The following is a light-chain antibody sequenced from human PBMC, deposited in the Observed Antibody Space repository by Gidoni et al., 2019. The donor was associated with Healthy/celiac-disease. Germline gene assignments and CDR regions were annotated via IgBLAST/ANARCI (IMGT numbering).Light chain of an antibody. CDR3: QQSYSTRWT. V-gene: IGKV1-39*01. Sequence: EIRMTQSPSSLSASVGDRITITCRASQSISSYLNWYQQKPGKAPKLLIYAASSLQSGVPSRFSGSGSGTDFTLTISSLQPEDFATYYCQQSYSTRWTFGQGTKVEIK. CDR2: AAS. J-gene: IGKJ1*01. CDR1: QSISSY.